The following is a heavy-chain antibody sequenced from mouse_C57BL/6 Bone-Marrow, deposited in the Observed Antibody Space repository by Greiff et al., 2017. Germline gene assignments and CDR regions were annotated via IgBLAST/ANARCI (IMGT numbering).Heavy chain of an antibody. CDR1: GYTFTSYW. D-gene: IGHD2-1*01. V-gene: IGHV1-50*01. CDR3: AVLLSY. CDR2: IDPSDSYT. Sequence: VQLQQPGAELVKPGASVKLSCKASGYTFTSYWMQWVKQRPGQGLEWIGEIDPSDSYTNYNQKFKGKATLTVDTSSSTDYMQLSSLTSEDSAVYYCAVLLSYWGQGTSVTVSS. J-gene: IGHJ4*01.